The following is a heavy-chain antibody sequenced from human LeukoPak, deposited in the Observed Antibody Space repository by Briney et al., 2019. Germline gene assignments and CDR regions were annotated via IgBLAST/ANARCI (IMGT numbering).Heavy chain of an antibody. Sequence: PGGSLRLSCAASGFTFSSYWMHRVRQPPGKGLVWVSRITSDGSGIGYADSVKGRFSTSRDNAKNTLYLQMNSLRAEDTAVYYCASGRLVGAPDYWGQGTLVTVSS. V-gene: IGHV3-74*01. J-gene: IGHJ4*02. CDR2: ITSDGSGI. CDR1: GFTFSSYW. CDR3: ASGRLVGAPDY. D-gene: IGHD1-26*01.